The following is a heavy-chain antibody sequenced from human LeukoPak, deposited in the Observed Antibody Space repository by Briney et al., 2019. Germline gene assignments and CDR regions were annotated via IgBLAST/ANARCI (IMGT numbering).Heavy chain of an antibody. CDR2: IYYSGST. V-gene: IGHV4-39*01. D-gene: IGHD6-19*01. Sequence: PSETLSLTCTVSGDSISSSSYYWGWIRQPPGKGLEWIGTIYYSGSTYYNPSLKSRVTISVDTSKNQFSLKLSSVTAADTAVYYCARVLVEQWLVPSSEDYYYMDVWGKGTTVTISS. J-gene: IGHJ6*03. CDR3: ARVLVEQWLVPSSEDYYYMDV. CDR1: GDSISSSSYY.